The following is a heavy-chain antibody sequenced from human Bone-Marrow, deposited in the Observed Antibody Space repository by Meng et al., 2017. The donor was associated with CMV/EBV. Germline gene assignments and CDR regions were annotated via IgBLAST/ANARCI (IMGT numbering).Heavy chain of an antibody. D-gene: IGHD3-3*01. CDR3: ARRPHQGVVMPQFDP. J-gene: IGHJ5*02. Sequence: ESLKISCTVSGGSISSSSYYWGWIRQPPGKGLEWIGSIYYSGRTYYNPSLKSRVTILVDTSKNQVSLKLSSVTAADTAVYYCARRPHQGVVMPQFDPWGQGTLVTGYS. V-gene: IGHV4-39*07. CDR1: GGSISSSSYY. CDR2: IYYSGRT.